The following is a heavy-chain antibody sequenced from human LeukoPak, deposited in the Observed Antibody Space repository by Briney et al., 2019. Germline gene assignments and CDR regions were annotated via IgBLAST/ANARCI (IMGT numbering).Heavy chain of an antibody. D-gene: IGHD3-10*01. CDR2: TYNTEST. V-gene: IGHV4-30-4*01. J-gene: IGHJ4*02. Sequence: PSETLSLTCTVSGGSISSGDYYWSWIRQPPGKGLEWIGYTYNTESTYYYPSLKSRIAISVDTSKNQFSLKLRSVTAADTAVYYCARGAGARAVMWFFDYWGQGALVTVSS. CDR1: GGSISSGDYY. CDR3: ARGAGARAVMWFFDY.